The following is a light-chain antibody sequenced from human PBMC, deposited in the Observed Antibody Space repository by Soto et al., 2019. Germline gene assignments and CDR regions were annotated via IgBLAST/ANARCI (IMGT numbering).Light chain of an antibody. CDR1: QSLLHSNGYNY. V-gene: IGKV2-28*01. CDR2: LGS. J-gene: IGKJ3*01. CDR3: IQARQTLGCT. Sequence: DIVMTQSPLSLPVTPGEPASISCRSSQSLLHSNGYNYLDWYLQKPGQSPQLLIYLGSNRASGVPDRFSGSGSGTDFTLKISRVEAEDVWVYYCIQARQTLGCTFGPGNKVDIK.